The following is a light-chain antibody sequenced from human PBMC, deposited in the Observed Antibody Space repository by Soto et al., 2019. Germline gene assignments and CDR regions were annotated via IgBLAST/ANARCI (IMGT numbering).Light chain of an antibody. Sequence: QSALTQPASVSGSPGQSITISCTGNSSDVGGYNYVSWYQQHPGKAPKLMISEVSNRPSGVSNRFSGSKSGNTASLTISGLQSEDEADYYCSSYTSSSTYVFGTGTKVTVL. CDR2: EVS. J-gene: IGLJ1*01. CDR3: SSYTSSSTYV. CDR1: SSDVGGYNY. V-gene: IGLV2-14*01.